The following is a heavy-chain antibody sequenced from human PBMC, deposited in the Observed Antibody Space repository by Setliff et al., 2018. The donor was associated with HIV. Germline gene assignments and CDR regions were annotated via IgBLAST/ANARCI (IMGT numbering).Heavy chain of an antibody. CDR3: ARGLNYYGSGSYLPLGY. J-gene: IGHJ4*02. CDR1: GGSFGVYR. D-gene: IGHD3-10*01. V-gene: IGHV4-4*07. Sequence: SETLSLTCFVSGGSFGVYRWSWIRQSAGRGLEWIGRIDSSGTTDYKPSLKGRVAISVDTSKNQISLKLSSVTAADTAVYYCARGLNYYGSGSYLPLGYWGQGTLVTVSS. CDR2: IDSSGTT.